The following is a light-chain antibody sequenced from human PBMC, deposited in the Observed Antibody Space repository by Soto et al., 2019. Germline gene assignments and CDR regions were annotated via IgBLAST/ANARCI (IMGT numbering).Light chain of an antibody. CDR1: QSVSSN. Sequence: EIVMTQSPVTLSVSPGERATLSCRASQSVSSNLAWYQQKPGQAPSLLIYGAFTRATGIPARFSGTGSGTEFTLTISSLQSEDFAVYYCQHFGDSPVTFGQGTRLEI. J-gene: IGKJ5*01. CDR3: QHFGDSPVT. CDR2: GAF. V-gene: IGKV3-15*01.